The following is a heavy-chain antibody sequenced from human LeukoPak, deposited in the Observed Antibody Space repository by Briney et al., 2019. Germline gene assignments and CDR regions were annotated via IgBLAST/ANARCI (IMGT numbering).Heavy chain of an antibody. J-gene: IGHJ4*02. CDR1: GYSISSGYY. CDR2: IHHSGST. CDR3: ARDRFGMSATGTDFDF. V-gene: IGHV4-38-2*02. D-gene: IGHD1-14*01. Sequence: SETLSLTCTVSGYSISSGYYWGWIRQPPGKGLKWIGSIHHSGSTYYNPSLKSRVTISVDTSKTQFSLTLSSVTAADTAVYYCARDRFGMSATGTDFDFWGRGTLLTVSS.